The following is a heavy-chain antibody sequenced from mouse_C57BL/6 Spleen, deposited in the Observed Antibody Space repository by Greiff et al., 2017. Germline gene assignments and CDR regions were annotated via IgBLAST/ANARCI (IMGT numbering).Heavy chain of an antibody. V-gene: IGHV6-3*01. CDR2: IRLKSDNYAT. J-gene: IGHJ4*01. CDR3: TGRGYSRGMDY. CDR1: GFTFSNYW. D-gene: IGHD2-5*01. Sequence: EVKVVESGGGLVQPGGSMKLSCVASGFTFSNYWMNWVRQSPEKGLEWVAQIRLKSDNYATHYAESVKGRFTISRDDSKSSVYLQMNNLRAENTRIYYCTGRGYSRGMDYWGQGTSVTVSS.